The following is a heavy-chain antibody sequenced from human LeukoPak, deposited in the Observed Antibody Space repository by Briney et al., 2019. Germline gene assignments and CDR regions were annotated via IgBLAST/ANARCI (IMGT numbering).Heavy chain of an antibody. V-gene: IGHV4-39*01. D-gene: IGHD6-19*01. Sequence: SETLSLTCTVSGGSISSSSYYWGWIRQPPGKGLEWIGSVYYRGSTYYNPSLKSRVTISVDTSENQFSLKLNSVTAADTAVYYCARHPVAWDSSDWYTGIDYWGQGTLVTVSS. CDR3: ARHPVAWDSSDWYTGIDY. CDR2: VYYRGST. J-gene: IGHJ4*02. CDR1: GGSISSSSYY.